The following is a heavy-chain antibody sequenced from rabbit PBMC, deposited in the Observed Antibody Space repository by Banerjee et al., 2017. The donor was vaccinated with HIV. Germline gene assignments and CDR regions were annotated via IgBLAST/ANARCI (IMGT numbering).Heavy chain of an antibody. J-gene: IGHJ4*01. Sequence: SLTLTCTASGFSFTNKYVMCWVRQAPGKGLEWIACINTSTGNTVYASWAKGRFTISRTSSTTVTLQMTSLTAADTATYFCARGYDYGRYFGHDYAFDLWGQGTLVTVS. V-gene: IGHV1S45*01. D-gene: IGHD6-1*01. CDR3: ARGYDYGRYFGHDYAFDL. CDR1: GFSFTNKYV. CDR2: INTSTGNT.